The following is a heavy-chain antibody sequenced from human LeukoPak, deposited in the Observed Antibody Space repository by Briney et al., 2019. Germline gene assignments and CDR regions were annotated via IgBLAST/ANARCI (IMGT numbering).Heavy chain of an antibody. CDR3: VRGPIYPWLDP. CDR1: GYIFTNYD. J-gene: IGHJ5*02. Sequence: ASVKVSCKASGYIFTNYDINWVRQATGQGLEWMGWMDPNNGNTGYAQKFQGRVTITRNTSISTAYMELNNLRSEDTAVYYCVRGPIYPWLDPWGQGTLVTVSS. V-gene: IGHV1-8*03. D-gene: IGHD2-2*02. CDR2: MDPNNGNT.